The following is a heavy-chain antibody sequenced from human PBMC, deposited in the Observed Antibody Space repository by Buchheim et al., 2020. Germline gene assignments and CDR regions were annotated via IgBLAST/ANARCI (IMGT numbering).Heavy chain of an antibody. CDR2: SNHSGSS. D-gene: IGHD2-15*01. CDR3: ARRGHTVVVAALDH. Sequence: QVQLQQWGAGLLKPSETLSLTCAVYGGSFSGHYWSWIRQSPGKGLEWIGESNHSGSSNYSPSIKRRVAISVDTSTNQFSLKLRSVTAADTAVYYCARRGHTVVVAALDHWSQGSL. CDR1: GGSFSGHY. V-gene: IGHV4-34*01. J-gene: IGHJ4*02.